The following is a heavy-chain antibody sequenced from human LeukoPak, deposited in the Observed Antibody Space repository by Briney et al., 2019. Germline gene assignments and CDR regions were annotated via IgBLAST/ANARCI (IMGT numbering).Heavy chain of an antibody. CDR1: GFTFSSYG. J-gene: IGHJ4*02. CDR3: AKGTTYYYDSSGYYLAGENYFDY. Sequence: GGSLRLSCAASGFTFSSYGMHWVRQAPGKGLEWVAFIRYDGSNKYYADSVKGRFTISRDNSKNTLYLQMNSLRAEDTAVYYCAKGTTYYYDSSGYYLAGENYFDYWGQGTLVTVSS. D-gene: IGHD3-22*01. CDR2: IRYDGSNK. V-gene: IGHV3-30*02.